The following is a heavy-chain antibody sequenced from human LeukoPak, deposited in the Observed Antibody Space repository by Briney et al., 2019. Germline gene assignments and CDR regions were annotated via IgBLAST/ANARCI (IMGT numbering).Heavy chain of an antibody. CDR1: GYTFTSYD. CDR2: MNPNSGNT. D-gene: IGHD3-3*01. V-gene: IGHV1-8*02. J-gene: IGHJ6*03. Sequence: GASVKVSCKASGYTFTSYDINWVRQATGQGLEWMGWMNPNSGNTGYAQKFQGRVTMTRNTSISTAYMELSSLRSEDTAVYYCARGSPTYYDFWSGYYTYYYYYMDVWGKGITVTVSS. CDR3: ARGSPTYYDFWSGYYTYYYYYMDV.